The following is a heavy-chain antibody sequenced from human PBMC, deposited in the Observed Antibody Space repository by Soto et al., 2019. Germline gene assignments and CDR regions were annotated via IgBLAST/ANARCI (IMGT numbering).Heavy chain of an antibody. CDR3: ARDLWVEPELYYYGMDV. CDR2: IFYSGTT. V-gene: IGHV4-30-4*01. J-gene: IGHJ6*02. D-gene: IGHD1-1*01. CDR1: GDSISSADSY. Sequence: QVQLQESGPGLVRPSQTLSLTCTVSGDSISSADSYWSWIRQTPGKGLEWIGHIFYSGTTYYNPSLKSRLTRSVDTSKNHFSLRLTSVTAADTAVYYCARDLWVEPELYYYGMDVWGQGTTVTVSS.